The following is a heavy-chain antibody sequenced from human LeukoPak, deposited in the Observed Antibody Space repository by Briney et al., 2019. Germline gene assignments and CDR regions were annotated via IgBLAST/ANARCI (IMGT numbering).Heavy chain of an antibody. CDR2: IYYSGST. Sequence: SETLSLTCTVSGGSISSSSYYWGWIRQPPGKGLEWIGSIYYSGSTYYNPSLKSRVTISVDTSKNQFSLKLSSVTAADTAVYYCARQEEDYYYYYMDVWGKGTTVTVSS. CDR3: ARQEEDYYYYYMDV. J-gene: IGHJ6*03. CDR1: GGSISSSSYY. V-gene: IGHV4-39*01.